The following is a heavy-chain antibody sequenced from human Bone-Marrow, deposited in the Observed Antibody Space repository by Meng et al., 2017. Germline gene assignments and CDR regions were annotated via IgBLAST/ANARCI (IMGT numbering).Heavy chain of an antibody. D-gene: IGHD6-13*01. CDR2: IDPKSGDT. J-gene: IGHJ4*02. CDR1: GYTFTGYY. Sequence: QGQLGQSGAEVQNPGASVKVSCKVSGYTFTGYYMHWVRQAPGQGLEWMGRIDPKSGDTHYAQRFQGRVTMTGDTSISTAYMELSGLRSDDTAMYYCARDEDISAAGKLFGDYWGQGTLVTVSS. CDR3: ARDEDISAAGKLFGDY. V-gene: IGHV1-2*06.